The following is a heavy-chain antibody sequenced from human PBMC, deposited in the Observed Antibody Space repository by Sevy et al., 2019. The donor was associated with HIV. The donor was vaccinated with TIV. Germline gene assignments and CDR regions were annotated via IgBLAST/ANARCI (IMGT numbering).Heavy chain of an antibody. V-gene: IGHV3-7*01. Sequence: GGSLRLSCAASGFTCSSYWMSWVRQAPGKGLEWVANIKQDGSEKYYVDSVKGRFTISRDNAKNSLYLQMNSLRAEDTAVYYCARDSRGSLIDYWGQGTLVTVSS. CDR1: GFTCSSYW. CDR3: ARDSRGSLIDY. CDR2: IKQDGSEK. D-gene: IGHD3-10*01. J-gene: IGHJ4*02.